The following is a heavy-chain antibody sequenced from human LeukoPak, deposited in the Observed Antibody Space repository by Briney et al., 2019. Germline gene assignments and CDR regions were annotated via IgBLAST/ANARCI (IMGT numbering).Heavy chain of an antibody. J-gene: IGHJ4*02. CDR1: GGTFSSYA. V-gene: IGHV1-69*13. CDR2: IIPIFGTA. D-gene: IGHD6-13*01. CDR3: ARDRPGAAAGFDY. Sequence: ASVKVSCKASGGTFSSYAISWVRQAPGQGLEWMGGIIPIFGTANYAQKFQGRVTITADESTSTAYMELSGLRSEDTAVYYCARDRPGAAAGFDYWGQGTLVTVSS.